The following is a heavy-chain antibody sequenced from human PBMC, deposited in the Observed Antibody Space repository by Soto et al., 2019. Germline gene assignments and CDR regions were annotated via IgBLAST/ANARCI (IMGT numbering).Heavy chain of an antibody. CDR2: ISGSGGST. CDR1: GFTFSSYA. V-gene: IGHV3-23*01. Sequence: GGSLRLSCAASGFTFSSYAMSWVRQAPGKGLEWVSAISGSGGSTYYADSVKGRFTISRDNSKNKLYLQMNSLRADDTAVYYCAKHRTTKKTTRLKKNYHYYGMDVWGQGTTVTVSS. D-gene: IGHD4-4*01. J-gene: IGHJ6*02. CDR3: AKHRTTKKTTRLKKNYHYYGMDV.